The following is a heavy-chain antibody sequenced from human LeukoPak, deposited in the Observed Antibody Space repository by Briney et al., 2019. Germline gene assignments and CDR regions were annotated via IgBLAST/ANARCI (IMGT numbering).Heavy chain of an antibody. CDR3: ARQKKQWSDNRFDP. J-gene: IGHJ5*02. CDR1: GGSISSYY. Sequence: SETLSLTCTVSGGSISSYYWSWIRQPPGKGLEWIGYIYYSGSTNYNPSLKSRVTISVDTSKNQFSLKLSSVTAADTAVHYCARQKKQWSDNRFDPWGQGTLVTVSS. CDR2: IYYSGST. V-gene: IGHV4-59*08. D-gene: IGHD6-19*01.